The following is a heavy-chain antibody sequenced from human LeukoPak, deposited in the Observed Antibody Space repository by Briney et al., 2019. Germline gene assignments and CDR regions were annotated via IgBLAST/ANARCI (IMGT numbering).Heavy chain of an antibody. CDR3: ARDPPPRGSKGMDV. D-gene: IGHD6-13*01. J-gene: IGHJ6*02. V-gene: IGHV4-59*01. Sequence: LETLSLTCTVSGGSISSYYWSWIRQPPGKGLEWIGYIYYSGSTNYNPSLKSRVTISVDTSKNQFSLKLSSVTAADTAVYYCARDPPPRGSKGMDVWGQGTTVTVSS. CDR1: GGSISSYY. CDR2: IYYSGST.